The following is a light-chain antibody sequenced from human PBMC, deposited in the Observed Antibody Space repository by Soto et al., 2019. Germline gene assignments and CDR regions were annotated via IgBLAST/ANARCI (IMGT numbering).Light chain of an antibody. CDR1: ISNIGAGYY. J-gene: IGLJ7*01. CDR2: GNI. Sequence: QSALTQPPSVSGAPGQRVTISCTGSISNIGAGYYVHWYQHLPGTAPKLLIYGNINRPSGVPDRFSGSKSGTSASLAITGLQAEDEADYYCQSYDTSLSASVVFGGGTQLTVL. CDR3: QSYDTSLSASVV. V-gene: IGLV1-40*01.